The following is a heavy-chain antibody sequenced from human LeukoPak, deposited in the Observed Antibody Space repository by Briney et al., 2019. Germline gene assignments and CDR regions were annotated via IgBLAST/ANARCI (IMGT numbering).Heavy chain of an antibody. Sequence: LRLPRGACGFTFNTYSMMGVRQAPGGAVEGVVLIRSRAYGGTTDSAASVKGRFTISRDDSKSIVYLQMNSLKTEDRAVYYCTRGVVIRGMSGNWFDPWGQGTLVTVSS. D-gene: IGHD3-10*01. CDR1: GFTFNTYS. CDR3: TRGVVIRGMSGNWFDP. V-gene: IGHV3-49*04. J-gene: IGHJ5*02. CDR2: IRSRAYGGTT.